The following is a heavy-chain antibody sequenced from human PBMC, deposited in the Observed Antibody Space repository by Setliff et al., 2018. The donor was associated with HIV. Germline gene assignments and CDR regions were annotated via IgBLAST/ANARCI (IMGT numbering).Heavy chain of an antibody. Sequence: ASVKVSCKASGYTFSTYGISWVRQAPGQGLEWMGWISAYNGNTNYAQKLQGRVTVTTDTSTSTAYMELRSLRSDDTAVYHCARDRGVYCISSSCYSPVDAFDIWGQGTMVTVSS. CDR2: ISAYNGNT. CDR1: GYTFSTYG. J-gene: IGHJ3*02. CDR3: ARDRGVYCISSSCYSPVDAFDI. D-gene: IGHD2-2*01. V-gene: IGHV1-18*01.